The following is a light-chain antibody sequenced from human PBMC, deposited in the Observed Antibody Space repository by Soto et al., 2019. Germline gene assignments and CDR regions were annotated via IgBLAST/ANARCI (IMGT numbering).Light chain of an antibody. Sequence: DIQMTQSPSSLSASVGDRVTITCRASQSISSYLNWYQQKPGKAPKLLIYAASSLQSGVPSRFSGSGSGTDFTLTISSLQPEFFATYYCQQSYSTPPATFGPG. CDR2: AAS. CDR3: QQSYSTPPAT. V-gene: IGKV1-39*01. CDR1: QSISSY. J-gene: IGKJ3*01.